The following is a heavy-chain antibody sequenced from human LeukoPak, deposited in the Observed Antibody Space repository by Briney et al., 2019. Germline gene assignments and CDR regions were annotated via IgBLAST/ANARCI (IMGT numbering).Heavy chain of an antibody. D-gene: IGHD7-27*01. J-gene: IGHJ4*02. CDR3: ARGPHWDPHFDY. CDR1: GYTFTGYY. CDR2: INPNSGGT. Sequence: GESLKISCKGSGYTFTGYYMHWVRQAPGQGLEWMGWINPNSGGTNSAQKFQGRVTMTRDTSISTAYMELTRLRSDDTAVYYCARGPHWDPHFDYWGQGTLVTVSS. V-gene: IGHV1-2*02.